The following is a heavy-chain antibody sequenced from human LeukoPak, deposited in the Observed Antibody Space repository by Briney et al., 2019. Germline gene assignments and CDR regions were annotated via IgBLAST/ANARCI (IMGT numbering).Heavy chain of an antibody. D-gene: IGHD3-10*01. CDR3: ARDLIGRYTFDY. CDR2: MSPDGNKK. J-gene: IGHJ4*02. CDR1: GLTFSDYN. Sequence: GRSLRLSGAASGLTFSDYNMDWFGSPPGKGLDWVALMSPDGNKKYYADSVKGRFTMSRDNSKNTVDLQLNSLRAEDTAVYYCARDLIGRYTFDYCGQGTLVTVSS. V-gene: IGHV3-30-3*01.